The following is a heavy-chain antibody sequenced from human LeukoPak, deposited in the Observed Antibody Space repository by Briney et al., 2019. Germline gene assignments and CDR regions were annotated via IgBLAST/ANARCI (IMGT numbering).Heavy chain of an antibody. V-gene: IGHV1-2*02. D-gene: IGHD1-26*01. CDR3: ARALSIVGATNY. J-gene: IGHJ4*02. CDR1: GYTFTGYY. Sequence: ASVKVSCKASGYTFTGYYMHWVRQAPGQGLEWMGWINPNCGGTNYAQKFQGRVTMTRDTSISTAYMELSRLRSDDTAVYYCARALSIVGATNYWGQGTLVTVSS. CDR2: INPNCGGT.